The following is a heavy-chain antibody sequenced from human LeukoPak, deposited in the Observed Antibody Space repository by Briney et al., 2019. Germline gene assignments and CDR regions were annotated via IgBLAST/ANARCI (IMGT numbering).Heavy chain of an antibody. Sequence: PGGSLRLSCAASGFIFSSYGMHWVRQAPGKGLEWVAVIWYDGTNKYYADSVKGRFTISRDNSENTLYLQMNSLRAEDTAVYYCARIGGDRDPFDYWGQGTLVTVSS. V-gene: IGHV3-33*08. D-gene: IGHD2-21*02. CDR1: GFIFSSYG. CDR3: ARIGGDRDPFDY. J-gene: IGHJ4*02. CDR2: IWYDGTNK.